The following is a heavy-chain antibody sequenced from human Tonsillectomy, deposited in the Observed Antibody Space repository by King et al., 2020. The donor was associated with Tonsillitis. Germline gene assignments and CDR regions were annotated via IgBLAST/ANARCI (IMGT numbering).Heavy chain of an antibody. CDR3: ARDRLYCSSTSCYDVPYGFDY. V-gene: IGHV3-48*01. CDR1: GFTFSSYS. D-gene: IGHD2-2*01. CDR2: ISSSSSTM. J-gene: IGHJ4*02. Sequence: VQLVESGGGLVQPGGSLRLSCAASGFTFSSYSMNWVRQAPGKGLEWVSYISSSSSTMYYADSVKGRFTISRDNAKNSLYLQMNSLRAEDTAAYYCARDRLYCSSTSCYDVPYGFDYWGQGTLVTVSS.